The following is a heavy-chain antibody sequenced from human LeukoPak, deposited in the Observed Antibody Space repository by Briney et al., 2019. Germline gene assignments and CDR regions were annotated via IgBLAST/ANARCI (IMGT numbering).Heavy chain of an antibody. D-gene: IGHD1-7*01. CDR1: GFTFSSYG. CDR2: IWYDGSNK. Sequence: GRSLRLSCAASGFTFSSYGMHWVRQAPGKGLEWVAVIWYDGSNKYYADSVKGRFTVSRDNSKNTLYLQMNSLRAEDTAVYYCAKEKGNYALFDYWGQGTLVTVSS. V-gene: IGHV3-33*06. J-gene: IGHJ4*02. CDR3: AKEKGNYALFDY.